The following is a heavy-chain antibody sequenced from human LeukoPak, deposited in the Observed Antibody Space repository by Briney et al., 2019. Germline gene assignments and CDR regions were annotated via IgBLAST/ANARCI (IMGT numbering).Heavy chain of an antibody. J-gene: IGHJ3*02. CDR1: GFTLSRYY. CDR3: ARDEERLNI. Sequence: GGSLRLSCAASGFTLSRYYMSWVRQAPGKGVEGVANIKQDGSEKQYVDSVKGGFTIYRDKDKNSLYLQMNSLRAEDTAVYYCARDEERLNIWGQGTMVTVSS. D-gene: IGHD6-25*01. CDR2: IKQDGSEK. V-gene: IGHV3-7*01.